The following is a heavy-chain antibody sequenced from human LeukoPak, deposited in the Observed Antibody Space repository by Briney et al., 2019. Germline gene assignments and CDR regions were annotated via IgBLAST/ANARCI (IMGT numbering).Heavy chain of an antibody. D-gene: IGHD3-22*01. CDR3: ARSIHDSSGYFVGAFDI. Sequence: ASVKVSCKASGYTFTSYAMHWVRQAPGQRLEWMGWINAGNGNTKYSQEFQGRVTIARDTSASTAYMELSSLRSEDMAVYYCARSIHDSSGYFVGAFDIWGQGTMVTVSS. V-gene: IGHV1-3*03. J-gene: IGHJ3*02. CDR1: GYTFTSYA. CDR2: INAGNGNT.